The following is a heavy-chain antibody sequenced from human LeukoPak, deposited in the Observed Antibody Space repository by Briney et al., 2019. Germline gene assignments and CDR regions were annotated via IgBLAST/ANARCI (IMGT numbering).Heavy chain of an antibody. D-gene: IGHD6-6*01. CDR1: GYTITNNY. Sequence: GASVKVSCKASGYTITNNYMHWVRQAPGQGLEWMGVINPSGTGTSYAQKFQGRITMSRDTSISTAYMELSRLRSDDTAVYYCARDLTAARPSLYYYYMDVWGKGTTVTVSS. J-gene: IGHJ6*03. V-gene: IGHV1-46*01. CDR2: INPSGTGT. CDR3: ARDLTAARPSLYYYYMDV.